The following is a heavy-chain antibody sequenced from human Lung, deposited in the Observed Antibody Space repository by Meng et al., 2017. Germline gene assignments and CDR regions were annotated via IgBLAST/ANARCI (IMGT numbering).Heavy chain of an antibody. D-gene: IGHD4-23*01. Sequence: QVQLQQWGAGLLKPSETLSLTCAVYGGAFRDYYWGWFRQTPGKGLEWIGDINDSGSSNSNPSLKSRVTMSVDTTKKQFSLTLNSVTAADTAVYYCARGWLLSPPFYFDFWGRGVLVTVSS. J-gene: IGHJ4*02. CDR2: INDSGSS. CDR1: GGAFRDYY. CDR3: ARGWLLSPPFYFDF. V-gene: IGHV4-34*02.